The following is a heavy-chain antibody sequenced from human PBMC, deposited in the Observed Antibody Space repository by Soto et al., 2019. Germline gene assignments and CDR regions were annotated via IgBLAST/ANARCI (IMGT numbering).Heavy chain of an antibody. J-gene: IGHJ5*02. CDR3: ASDNGYFYGSSNWFDP. D-gene: IGHD3-10*01. CDR2: IHSSGSH. CDR1: GGSISSGGYS. V-gene: IGHV4-31*03. Sequence: SETLSLTCTVSGGSISSGGYSWSWIRQHPGKGLAWLGYIHSSGSHYYNPSLKSRGTISLDTSKNQFSLKLSSVTAADTAVYYRASDNGYFYGSSNWFDPWGQGTLVTVSS.